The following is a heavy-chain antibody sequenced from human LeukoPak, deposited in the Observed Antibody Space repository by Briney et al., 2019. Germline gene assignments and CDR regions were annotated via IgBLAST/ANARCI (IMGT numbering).Heavy chain of an antibody. CDR2: ISYDGSNK. CDR1: GFTFSSYG. D-gene: IGHD3-3*01. J-gene: IGHJ4*02. Sequence: GGSLRLSCAASGFTFSSYGMHSVRQAPGKGLEWVAVISYDGSNKYYADSVKGRFTISRDNSKNTLYLQMNSLRAEDTAVYYCAREPPTYYDFWSGYGSGTLDYWGQGTLVTVSS. V-gene: IGHV3-30*03. CDR3: AREPPTYYDFWSGYGSGTLDY.